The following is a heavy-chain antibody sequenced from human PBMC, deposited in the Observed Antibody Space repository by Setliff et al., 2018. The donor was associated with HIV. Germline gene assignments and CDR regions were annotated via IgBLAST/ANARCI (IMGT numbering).Heavy chain of an antibody. CDR1: GFSFSSYG. CDR2: ISSTSSNI. Sequence: LRLSCAASGFSFSSYGMNWVRQAPGKGLEWVSYISSTSSNIYYVDSVEGRFTISRDNADNSLYLQMNSLRAEDTAVYYCARYALAVPGYHNAFDIWWQGTMGSISS. V-gene: IGHV3-48*01. J-gene: IGHJ3*02. CDR3: ARYALAVPGYHNAFDI. D-gene: IGHD6-19*01.